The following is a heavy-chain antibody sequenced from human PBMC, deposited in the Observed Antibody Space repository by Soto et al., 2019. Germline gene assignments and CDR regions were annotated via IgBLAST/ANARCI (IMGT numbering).Heavy chain of an antibody. J-gene: IGHJ4*02. D-gene: IGHD6-13*01. CDR1: GCSFFNYW. CDR2: IYPGDSDT. V-gene: IGHV5-51*01. Sequence: GESLKISCKGSGCSFFNYWIGWVRQMPGKGLECMGIIYPGDSDTRYSPSFQGQVTISADKSISTAYLQWSSLKASDTGMYYCARHYLYSSSWYLDYWGQGTLVTVSS. CDR3: ARHYLYSSSWYLDY.